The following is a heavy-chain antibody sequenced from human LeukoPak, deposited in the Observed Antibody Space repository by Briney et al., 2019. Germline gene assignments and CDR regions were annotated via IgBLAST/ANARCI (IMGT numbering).Heavy chain of an antibody. CDR2: ANIYYTGST. Sequence: SETLSLTCTVSGGSINNNSFSSGWIRQPPGKGLEWIGIANIYYTGSTNYNPSLKSRVDISLDTSKNQISLKLTSVSAADTAVYYCARDKNGIVVVPAAIKYYFYMDGWGKGTTVTVPS. V-gene: IGHV4-39*07. CDR1: GGSINNNSFS. D-gene: IGHD2-2*01. J-gene: IGHJ6*03. CDR3: ARDKNGIVVVPAAIKYYFYMDG.